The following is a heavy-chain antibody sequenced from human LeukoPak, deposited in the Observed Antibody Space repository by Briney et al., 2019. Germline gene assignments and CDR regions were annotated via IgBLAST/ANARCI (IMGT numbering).Heavy chain of an antibody. D-gene: IGHD5-18*01. CDR1: GFTFSSYA. CDR2: ISYDGSNK. V-gene: IGHV3-30*04. Sequence: GGSLRLSCAASGFTFSSYAMHWVRQAPGKGLEWVAVISYDGSNKYYADSVKGRFTISRDNSKNTLYLQMNSLRAEDTAVYYCARDPSIQLWPSYYFDYWGQGTLVTVSS. CDR3: ARDPSIQLWPSYYFDY. J-gene: IGHJ4*02.